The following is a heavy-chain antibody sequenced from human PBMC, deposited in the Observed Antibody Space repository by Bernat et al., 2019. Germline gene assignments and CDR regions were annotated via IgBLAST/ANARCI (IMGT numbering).Heavy chain of an antibody. CDR2: IYPGDSGT. V-gene: IGHV5-51*01. CDR3: ARVSGTTNDAFDI. CDR1: GYSFTSYW. D-gene: IGHD1-1*01. J-gene: IGHJ3*02. Sequence: EVQLVQSGAEVKKPGESLKISCKGSGYSFTSYWIGWVRQMSGKGLEWMGIIYPGDSGTRYSPSFQGQVTITAHKSISTAYLQWSSLKASDTAIYYCARVSGTTNDAFDIWGQGTLVTVS.